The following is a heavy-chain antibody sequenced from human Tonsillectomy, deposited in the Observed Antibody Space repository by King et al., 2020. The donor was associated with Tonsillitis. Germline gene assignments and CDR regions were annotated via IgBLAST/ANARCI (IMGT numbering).Heavy chain of an antibody. CDR1: GFTFDDYA. CDR2: INWNGGST. Sequence: VQLVESGGGVVRPGGSLRLSCAASGFTFDDYAMNGVRQAPGKGLEWVSGINWNGGSTGYADSVKGRFTISRDNDKNSLYLHMNSLRAEDTALYYCVRAGLSIPMHYFDYWGQGTLVTVSS. D-gene: IGHD2-21*01. J-gene: IGHJ4*02. CDR3: VRAGLSIPMHYFDY. V-gene: IGHV3-20*04.